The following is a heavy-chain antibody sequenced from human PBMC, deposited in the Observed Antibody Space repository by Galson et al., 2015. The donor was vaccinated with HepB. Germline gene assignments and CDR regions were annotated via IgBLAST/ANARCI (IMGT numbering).Heavy chain of an antibody. CDR3: ARVLIASSSWYGYYFDY. J-gene: IGHJ4*02. CDR1: GFTFSAYY. Sequence: SLRLSCAASGFTFSAYYMSWIRQAPGKGLEWVSYISSSGSSKYYADSVKGRFTMSRDNAKNSLYLQMNSLRAEDTAVYYCARVLIASSSWYGYYFDYWGQGTLVTVSS. D-gene: IGHD6-13*01. CDR2: ISSSGSSK. V-gene: IGHV3-11*01.